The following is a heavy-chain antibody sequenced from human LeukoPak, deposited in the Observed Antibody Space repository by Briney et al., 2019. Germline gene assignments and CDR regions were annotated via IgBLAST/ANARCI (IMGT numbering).Heavy chain of an antibody. Sequence: KPSETLSLTCTVSGGSISSSSYYWGWIRQPPGKGLEWIGSIYYSGSTYYNPSLKSRVTISVDTSKNQFSLKLSSVTAADTAVYYCAREVGSSVLMDVWGKGTTVTVSS. CDR1: GGSISSSSYY. V-gene: IGHV4-39*02. CDR3: AREVGSSVLMDV. J-gene: IGHJ6*04. D-gene: IGHD6-13*01. CDR2: IYYSGST.